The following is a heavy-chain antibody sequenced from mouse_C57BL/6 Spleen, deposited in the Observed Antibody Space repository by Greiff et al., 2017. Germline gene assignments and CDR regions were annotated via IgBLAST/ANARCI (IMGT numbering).Heavy chain of an antibody. D-gene: IGHD2-4*01. Sequence: VQLQQPGTELVKPGASVKLSCKASGYTFTSYWMHWVKPRPGQGLEWIGNINPSNGGTNYNEKFKSKATLTVDKSSSTAYMQLSSLTSEDSAVYYCARRGLYDYNYYAMDYWGQGTSVTVSS. CDR2: INPSNGGT. CDR1: GYTFTSYW. J-gene: IGHJ4*01. CDR3: ARRGLYDYNYYAMDY. V-gene: IGHV1-53*01.